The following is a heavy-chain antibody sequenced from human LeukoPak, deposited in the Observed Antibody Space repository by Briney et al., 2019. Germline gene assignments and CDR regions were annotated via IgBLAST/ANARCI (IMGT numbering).Heavy chain of an antibody. CDR3: ARDRNDFWSGYYNYYMDV. Sequence: GRSLRLSCAASGFTFSSYGMHWVRQAPGKGLEWVAVIWYDGSNKYYADSVKGRFTISRDNSKNTLYLQMNNLRAEDTAVYYCARDRNDFWSGYYNYYMDVWGKGTTVTVSS. CDR2: IWYDGSNK. J-gene: IGHJ6*03. V-gene: IGHV3-33*01. D-gene: IGHD3-3*01. CDR1: GFTFSSYG.